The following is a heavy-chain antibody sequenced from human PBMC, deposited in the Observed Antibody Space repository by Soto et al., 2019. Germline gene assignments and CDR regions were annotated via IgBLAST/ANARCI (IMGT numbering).Heavy chain of an antibody. CDR2: ISYDGNNQ. J-gene: IGHJ4*02. CDR3: ARGGYNFGYGYGDYFDF. CDR1: GFTFSSYA. Sequence: QVQLVESGGGVVQPGRSLRLSCAASGFTFSSYAMHWVRQAPGKGLDWVTFISYDGNNQYYADSVKGRFTISRDNSKNTLYVQMNSLIAEDTAVYYCARGGYNFGYGYGDYFDFWGQGTLVTVSS. D-gene: IGHD5-18*01. V-gene: IGHV3-30-3*01.